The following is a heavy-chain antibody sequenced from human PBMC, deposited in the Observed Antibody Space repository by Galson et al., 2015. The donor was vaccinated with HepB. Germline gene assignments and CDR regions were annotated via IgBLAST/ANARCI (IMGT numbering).Heavy chain of an antibody. CDR3: VRDPPRGIPFDH. D-gene: IGHD3-16*01. CDR1: GFTFSSYN. CDR2: ISSTSSYT. J-gene: IGHJ4*02. Sequence: SLRLSCAASGFTFSSYNMNWVRQAPGKGLEWVASISSTSSYTYYADSLKGRFTVSRDNVKNSLYLQMNSLRAEDSAVYYCVRDPPRGIPFDHWGQGTLVTVSS. V-gene: IGHV3-21*01.